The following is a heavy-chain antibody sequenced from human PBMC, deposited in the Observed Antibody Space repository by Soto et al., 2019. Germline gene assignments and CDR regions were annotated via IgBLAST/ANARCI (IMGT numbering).Heavy chain of an antibody. CDR1: SASITSYY. Sequence: PETLSLTCPVSSASITSYYWSCIRQPPRKGLEWIGYTYYSGSTNYNPSLKSRVTISVDTSKNQFSLRLSSVTAADTAVYYCARENSWDSASPVFDYWGQGALVTVS. CDR2: TYYSGST. J-gene: IGHJ4*02. V-gene: IGHV4-59*12. CDR3: ARENSWDSASPVFDY. D-gene: IGHD1-26*01.